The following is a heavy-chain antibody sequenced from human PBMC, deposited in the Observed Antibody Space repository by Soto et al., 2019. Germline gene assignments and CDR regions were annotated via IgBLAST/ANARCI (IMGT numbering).Heavy chain of an antibody. Sequence: GGSLRLSCAASGFIFDDYAMHWVRQAPGKGLEWVSGISWNSGGIGYADSVKGRFTISRDNAKNSLYLQMNSLRTEDTAVYYCAKDAGGGGNILTGYHVDDPGLFDSRGPGISVIVSS. CDR1: GFIFDDYA. CDR2: ISWNSGGI. CDR3: AKDAGGGGNILTGYHVDDPGLFDS. J-gene: IGHJ5*01. D-gene: IGHD3-9*01. V-gene: IGHV3-9*01.